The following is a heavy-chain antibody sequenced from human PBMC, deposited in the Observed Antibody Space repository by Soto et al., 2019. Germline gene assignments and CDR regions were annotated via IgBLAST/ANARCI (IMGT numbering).Heavy chain of an antibody. CDR3: ARGGISHWAYFYYMDV. D-gene: IGHD2-21*01. CDR1: GGSLSDYF. V-gene: IGHV4-34*01. J-gene: IGHJ6*03. Sequence: SETLSLTCVVSGGSLSDYFWSWIRQPPGMALEWIGEINHLGSINYNPSLKSRVTMSVDTSKDQFSLTLNSVTAADTATYYCARGGISHWAYFYYMDVWHRGTTVTAP. CDR2: INHLGSI.